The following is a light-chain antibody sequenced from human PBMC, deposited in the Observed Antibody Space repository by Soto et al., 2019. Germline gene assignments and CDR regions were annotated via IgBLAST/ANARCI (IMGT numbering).Light chain of an antibody. J-gene: IGLJ2*01. Sequence: QSVLTQPHSASGTPGQRVTISCSGSTSNIGSNTVNWYQQLPGTAPKVLIYSNNQRPSGVPDRFSGSKSGTSASLAISGLQSEDEADYYCATWDDSLNVSVVFGGGTKLTVL. CDR3: ATWDDSLNVSVV. CDR2: SNN. V-gene: IGLV1-44*01. CDR1: TSNIGSNT.